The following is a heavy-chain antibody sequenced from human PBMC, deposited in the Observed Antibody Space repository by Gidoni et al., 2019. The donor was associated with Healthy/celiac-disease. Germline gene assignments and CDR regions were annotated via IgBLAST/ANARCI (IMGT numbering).Heavy chain of an antibody. V-gene: IGHV4-59*01. D-gene: IGHD4-17*01. CDR1: GGSISSYS. CDR3: ARVSLLNGDSDEIDY. J-gene: IGHJ4*02. Sequence: QVQLQESGPGLVKPSETLSLTCTVSGGSISSYSWSWIRQPPGKGLEWIGYIYYSGSTNYNPSLKSRVTISVDTSKNQFSLKLSSVTAADTAVYYCARVSLLNGDSDEIDYWGQGTLVTVSS. CDR2: IYYSGST.